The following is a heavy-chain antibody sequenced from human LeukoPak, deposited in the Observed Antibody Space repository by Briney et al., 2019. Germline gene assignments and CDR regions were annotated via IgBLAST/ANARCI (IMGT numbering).Heavy chain of an antibody. V-gene: IGHV3-23*01. CDR1: GFTFSSHG. CDR2: ISGSGDYT. Sequence: GGSLRLSCAGSGFTFSSHGMSWVRQAPGKGLEWVSAISGSGDYTYYADSVKGRFTVSRDNCKNTMYLQINSLRAEDTAVYYCARLGKTENHYGSGRFSYYYYMDVWGKGTTVTISS. CDR3: ARLGKTENHYGSGRFSYYYYMDV. D-gene: IGHD3-10*01. J-gene: IGHJ6*03.